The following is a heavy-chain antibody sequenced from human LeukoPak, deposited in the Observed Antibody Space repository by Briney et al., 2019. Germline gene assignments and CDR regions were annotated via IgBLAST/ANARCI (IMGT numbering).Heavy chain of an antibody. Sequence: SETLSLTCNVSGGSISDNDYSWDWIRQPPGKGLEWMGCIHYSGTTYSNPSLKSRISISVDTSKSQFSLKLRSVTAADTAGYYCVKPYYCVSGSYYPFVFWGQGTLVTVSS. V-gene: IGHV4-39*01. CDR1: GGSISDNDYS. CDR2: IHYSGTT. CDR3: VKPYYCVSGSYYPFVF. D-gene: IGHD3-10*01. J-gene: IGHJ4*02.